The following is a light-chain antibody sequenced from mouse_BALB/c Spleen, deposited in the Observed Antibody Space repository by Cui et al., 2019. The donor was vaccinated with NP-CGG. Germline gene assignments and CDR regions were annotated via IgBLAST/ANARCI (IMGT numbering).Light chain of an antibody. CDR1: TGAVTTSNY. CDR3: ALWYSNHWV. V-gene: IGLV1*01. CDR2: GTN. Sequence: QAVVTQESALTTSPGETVTLTCRSSTGAVTTSNYANWVQEIPDHLFTGLIVGTNNRVPGVPARFSGSLIGDKAALTITGAQTEDEAIYFCALWYSNHWVFGGGTKLTVL. J-gene: IGLJ1*01.